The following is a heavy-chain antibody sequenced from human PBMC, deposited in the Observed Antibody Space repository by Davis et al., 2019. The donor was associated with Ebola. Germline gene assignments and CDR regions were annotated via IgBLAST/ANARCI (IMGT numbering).Heavy chain of an antibody. CDR1: GGSISSYY. CDR2: IYYSGST. CDR3: VRPGGPLKWYLDL. D-gene: IGHD3-16*01. V-gene: IGHV4-59*12. Sequence: MPSETLSLTCTVSGGSISSYYWSWIRQPPGKGLEWIGYIYYSGSTNYNPSPKSRVTISIDPSKNQFSLNLNSVTAADTAVYYCVRPGGPLKWYLDLWGRGTLVTVSS. J-gene: IGHJ2*01.